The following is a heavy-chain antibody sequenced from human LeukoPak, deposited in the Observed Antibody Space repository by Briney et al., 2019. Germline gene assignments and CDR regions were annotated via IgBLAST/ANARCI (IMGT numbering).Heavy chain of an antibody. CDR2: IYYSGST. J-gene: IGHJ4*02. D-gene: IGHD3-22*01. Sequence: SETLSLTCTVSGYSISSGYYWGWIRQPPGKGLEWIGYIYYSGSTNCNPSLKSRVTISLDTSKNQFSLKLSSVTAADTAVYYCARSTWLLDKWGQGTLVTVSS. CDR3: ARSTWLLDK. V-gene: IGHV4-38-2*02. CDR1: GYSISSGYY.